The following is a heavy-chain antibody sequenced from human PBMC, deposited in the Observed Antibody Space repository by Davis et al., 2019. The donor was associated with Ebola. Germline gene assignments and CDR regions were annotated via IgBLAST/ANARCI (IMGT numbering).Heavy chain of an antibody. CDR1: GGSISSYY. CDR2: IYYSGST. V-gene: IGHV4-59*08. Sequence: MPSETLPLTCTVSGGSISSYYWSWIRQPPGKGLEWIGYIYYSGSTNYNPSLKSRVTISVDTSKNQFSLKLSSVTAADTAVYYCARAVRYRDWFDPWGQGTLVTVSS. D-gene: IGHD3-9*01. J-gene: IGHJ5*02. CDR3: ARAVRYRDWFDP.